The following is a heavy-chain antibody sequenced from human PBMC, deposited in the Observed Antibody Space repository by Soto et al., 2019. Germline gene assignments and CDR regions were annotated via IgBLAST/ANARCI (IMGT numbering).Heavy chain of an antibody. Sequence: QVQLVQSGAEVKKPGSSVKVSCKASGGTFSSYTISWVRQAPGQGLEWMGRIIPILGIANYAQKFQGRVTITADKATSTAYMERSSLRSEDTAVYYCARLGQGMVVDYWGQGTLVPVSS. CDR1: GGTFSSYT. J-gene: IGHJ4*02. D-gene: IGHD1-26*01. CDR3: ARLGQGMVVDY. CDR2: IIPILGIA. V-gene: IGHV1-69*02.